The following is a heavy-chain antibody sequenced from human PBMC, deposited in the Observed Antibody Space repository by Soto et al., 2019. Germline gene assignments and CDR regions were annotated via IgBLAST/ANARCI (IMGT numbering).Heavy chain of an antibody. Sequence: PSETLSLTCTVSGGSISTYYCIFSRQAPGKGLEWIGYIYYSGSTSYNPSLKSRVTISVDTSKNQFSLKLRSVTAADTAVYYCASDRSSGWDQGYGMDVWGQGTTVTVSS. V-gene: IGHV4-59*01. CDR1: GGSISTYY. CDR2: IYYSGST. CDR3: ASDRSSGWDQGYGMDV. J-gene: IGHJ6*02. D-gene: IGHD6-19*01.